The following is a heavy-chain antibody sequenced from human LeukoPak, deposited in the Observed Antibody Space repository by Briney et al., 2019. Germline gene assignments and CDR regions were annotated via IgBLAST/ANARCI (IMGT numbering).Heavy chain of an antibody. V-gene: IGHV3-23*01. CDR2: ISASGGNT. Sequence: GGSLRLSCAASGFTFSYYAMSWVRQAPGKGLEWVSTISASGGNTYYADSVKGRFTISRDNSKNTLYLQMNSLRAEDTAVYYCAKDQSRGYSFGYWSYWGQGTLVTVSS. CDR3: AKDQSRGYSFGYWSY. D-gene: IGHD5-18*01. CDR1: GFTFSYYA. J-gene: IGHJ4*02.